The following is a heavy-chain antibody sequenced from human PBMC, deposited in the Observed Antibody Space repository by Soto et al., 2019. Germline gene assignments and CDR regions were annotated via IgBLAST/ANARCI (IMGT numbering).Heavy chain of an antibody. CDR1: GGTFSTCA. D-gene: IGHD3-22*01. J-gene: IGHJ4*02. Sequence: GASVKVSCKLSGGTFSTCALTWVRQAPGQGLEWMGGIIPVFATAHYAQNFQGRATITADESTSTAYMELNSLISEDTAVYFCARALEEYYFDSSGYYSGYWGQGTLVTVSS. CDR3: ARALEEYYFDSSGYYSGY. V-gene: IGHV1-69*13. CDR2: IIPVFATA.